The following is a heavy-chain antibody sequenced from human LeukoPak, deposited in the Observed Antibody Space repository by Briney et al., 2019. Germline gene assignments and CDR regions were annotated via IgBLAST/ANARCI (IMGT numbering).Heavy chain of an antibody. V-gene: IGHV4-59*08. Sequence: SETLSLTCTVSGASISSYYWSWVRQPPGTGLEWIGQIYYRGNTNYNPSLGGRLTISVDTSKNQFSLKLSSVTAADTAIYYCARRAYSSGFYYFDYWGQGTLVTVSS. D-gene: IGHD6-19*01. CDR3: ARRAYSSGFYYFDY. J-gene: IGHJ4*02. CDR1: GASISSYY. CDR2: IYYRGNT.